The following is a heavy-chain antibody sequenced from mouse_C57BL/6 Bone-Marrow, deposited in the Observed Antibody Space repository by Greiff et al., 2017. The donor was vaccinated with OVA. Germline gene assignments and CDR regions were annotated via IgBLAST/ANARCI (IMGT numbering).Heavy chain of an antibody. D-gene: IGHD1-1*02. V-gene: IGHV2-5*01. J-gene: IGHJ4*01. CDR1: GFSLTSYG. CDR2: IWRGGST. Sequence: VQLVESGPGLVQPSQSLSITCTVSGFSLTSYGVHWVRQSPGKGLEWLGVIWRGGSTDYNAAFMSRLSITKDNSKSQVFFKMNSLQADDTAIYYCAKNRGGKDAMDYWGQGTSVTVSS. CDR3: AKNRGGKDAMDY.